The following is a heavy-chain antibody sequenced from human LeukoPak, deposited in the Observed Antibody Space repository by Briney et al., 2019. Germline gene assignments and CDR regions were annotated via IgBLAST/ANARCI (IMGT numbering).Heavy chain of an antibody. CDR1: GFTFSSYA. V-gene: IGHV3-30*04. CDR2: ISYDGSNK. J-gene: IGHJ6*03. D-gene: IGHD4-17*01. CDR3: ARVLSYGDYGYYYYYMDV. Sequence: GGSLRLSCAASGFTFSSYAMHWVRQAPGKGLEWVAVISYDGSNKYYADSVKGRFTISRDNAKNSLYLQMNSLRAEDTAVYYCARVLSYGDYGYYYYYMDVWGKGTTVTISS.